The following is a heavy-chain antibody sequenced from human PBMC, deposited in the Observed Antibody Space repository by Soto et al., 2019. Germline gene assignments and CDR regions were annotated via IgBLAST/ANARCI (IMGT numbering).Heavy chain of an antibody. J-gene: IGHJ4*02. Sequence: ASVKVSCKASGYTFTSYAMHWVRQAPGQRLEWMGWINAGNGNTKYSQKLQGRVTITRDTSASTAYMEMSSLRSEDTAVYYCEGVGIWEWLLYGYFDFWGQGTLVTVSS. D-gene: IGHD3-3*01. CDR1: GYTFTSYA. V-gene: IGHV1-3*01. CDR2: INAGNGNT. CDR3: EGVGIWEWLLYGYFDF.